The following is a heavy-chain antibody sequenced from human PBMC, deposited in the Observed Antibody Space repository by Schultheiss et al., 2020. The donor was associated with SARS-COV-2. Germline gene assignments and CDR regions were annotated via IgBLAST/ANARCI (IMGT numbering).Heavy chain of an antibody. V-gene: IGHV4-4*02. CDR3: ARDAGLTPTGGRGMDV. Sequence: SETLSLTCAVSGGSISSCNWWSWVRQPPGKGLEWIGYIYYTDTNYNPSLRSRVTISVDTSKNQFSLRLTSVTAADTAVYYCARDAGLTPTGGRGMDVWGQGTTVTVSS. CDR1: GGSISSCNW. CDR2: IYYTDT. D-gene: IGHD3-16*01. J-gene: IGHJ6*02.